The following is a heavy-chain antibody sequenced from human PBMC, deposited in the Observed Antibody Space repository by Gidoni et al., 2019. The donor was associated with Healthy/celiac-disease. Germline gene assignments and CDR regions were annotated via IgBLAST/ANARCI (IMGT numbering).Heavy chain of an antibody. CDR2: IYPDDSDT. CDR3: ARELGGRGFVFQH. CDR1: GYSFTSYW. V-gene: IGHV5-51*01. D-gene: IGHD2-15*01. J-gene: IGHJ1*01. Sequence: EVQLVQSGAEVKKHGASLKISCKGSGYSFTSYWIGWVRQMPGKGLAWTGIIYPDDSDTRYSPSFQGQVTISADKSISTAYLQWSSLKASDTAMYYCARELGGRGFVFQHWGQGTLVTVSS.